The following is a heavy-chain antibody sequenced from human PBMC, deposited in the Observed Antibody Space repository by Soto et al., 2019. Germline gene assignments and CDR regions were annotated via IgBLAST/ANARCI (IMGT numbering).Heavy chain of an antibody. CDR3: ARDVCGGDCYYFDY. Sequence: QVQLVESGGGVVQPGRSLRLSCAASGFTFSSYGMHWVRQAPGKGLEWVAVIRYDGSNKYYADSVKGRLTISRDNSKNTLYLQMNSLRAEDTAVYYCARDVCGGDCYYFDYWGQGTLVTVSS. D-gene: IGHD2-21*02. CDR2: IRYDGSNK. CDR1: GFTFSSYG. J-gene: IGHJ4*02. V-gene: IGHV3-33*01.